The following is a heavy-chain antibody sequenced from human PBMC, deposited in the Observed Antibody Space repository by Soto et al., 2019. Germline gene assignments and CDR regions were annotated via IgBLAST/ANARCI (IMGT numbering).Heavy chain of an antibody. J-gene: IGHJ4*02. D-gene: IGHD6-19*01. CDR1: GFTFSSYA. V-gene: IGHV3-23*01. CDR3: AKRLRGYSSGWTTIPNDY. Sequence: GGSLRLSCAASGFTFSSYAMSWVRQAPGKGLEWVSAISGSGGSTYYADSVKGRFTISRDNSKNTLYLQMNSLRAEDTAVYYCAKRLRGYSSGWTTIPNDYWGQGTLVTVSS. CDR2: ISGSGGST.